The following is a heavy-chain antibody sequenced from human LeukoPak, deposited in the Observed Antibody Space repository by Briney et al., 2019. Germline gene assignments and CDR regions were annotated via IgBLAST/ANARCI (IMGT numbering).Heavy chain of an antibody. CDR1: GGSISSSSYY. Sequence: SETLSLTCTVSGGSISSSSYYWGWIRQPPGKGLEWIGSIYYSGSTYYNPSLKSRVTISVDTSKNQFSLKLSSVTAADTAVYYCAKRGSSGADDYWGQGTLVTVSS. CDR2: IYYSGST. D-gene: IGHD6-19*01. J-gene: IGHJ4*02. V-gene: IGHV4-39*01. CDR3: AKRGSSGADDY.